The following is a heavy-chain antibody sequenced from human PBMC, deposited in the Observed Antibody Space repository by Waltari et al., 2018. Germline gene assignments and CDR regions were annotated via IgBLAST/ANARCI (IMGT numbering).Heavy chain of an antibody. D-gene: IGHD3-10*01. CDR2: ISSSSSYI. CDR1: GFTFSSYS. Sequence: EVQLVESGGGLVKPGGSLRLSCAASGFTFSSYSLNWVRQAPGKGLEWVSSISSSSSYIYYADSVKGRFTISRDNAKNSLYLQMNSLRAEDTAVYYCAHYRTDDAFDIWGQGTMVTVSS. V-gene: IGHV3-21*01. J-gene: IGHJ3*02. CDR3: AHYRTDDAFDI.